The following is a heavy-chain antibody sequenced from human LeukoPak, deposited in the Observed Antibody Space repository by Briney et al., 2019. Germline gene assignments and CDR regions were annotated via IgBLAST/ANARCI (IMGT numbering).Heavy chain of an antibody. CDR2: INSDGSST. D-gene: IGHD3-22*01. CDR3: ARDWDYYDSRTDY. Sequence: GGSLRLSCAASGFTFSSYWMHWVRQAPGNGLVWVSRINSDGSSTSYADSVKGRFTISRDNAKNTLYLQMNSLRAEDTAVYYCARDWDYYDSRTDYWGQGTLVTVSS. V-gene: IGHV3-74*01. J-gene: IGHJ4*02. CDR1: GFTFSSYW.